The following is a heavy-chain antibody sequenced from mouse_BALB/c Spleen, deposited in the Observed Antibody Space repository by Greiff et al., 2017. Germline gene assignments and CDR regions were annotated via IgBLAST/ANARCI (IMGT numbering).Heavy chain of an antibody. D-gene: IGHD2-1*01. CDR2: INPYNDGT. J-gene: IGHJ4*01. Sequence: VQLQQSGPELVKPGASVKMSCKASGYTFTSYVMHWVKQKPGQGLEWIGYINPYNDGTKYNEKFKGKATLTSDKSSSTAYMELSSLTSEDSAVYYCARGGNYVGSYYAMDYWGQGTSVTVSS. CDR1: GYTFTSYV. CDR3: ARGGNYVGSYYAMDY. V-gene: IGHV1-14*01.